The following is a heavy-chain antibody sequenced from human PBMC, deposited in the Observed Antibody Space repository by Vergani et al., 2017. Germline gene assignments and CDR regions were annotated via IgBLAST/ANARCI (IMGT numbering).Heavy chain of an antibody. V-gene: IGHV4-59*11. Sequence: QVQLQESGPGLVKPSETLSLTCTVSGGSISSHYWSWIRQPTGKGLEWIGSIYYSGSTYYNPSLKSRVTISVDTSKNQFSLKLNSVTAADTAVYYCARAYCSGGSCYSGFLIDYWGQGTLVTVSS. CDR2: IYYSGST. J-gene: IGHJ4*02. CDR3: ARAYCSGGSCYSGFLIDY. CDR1: GGSISSHY. D-gene: IGHD2-15*01.